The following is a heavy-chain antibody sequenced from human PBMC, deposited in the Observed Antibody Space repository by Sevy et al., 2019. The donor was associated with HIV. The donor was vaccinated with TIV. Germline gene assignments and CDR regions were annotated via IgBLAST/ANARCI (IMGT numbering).Heavy chain of an antibody. CDR1: GYTFTSYD. Sequence: ASVKVSCKASGYTFTSYDINWVRQATGQGLEWMGWMNPNSGNTGYAQKFQGRVTMTRNTSISTAYMELSSLRSEDTAVYYCARGIGYSYGYPLDYWGQGTLVTVSS. CDR2: MNPNSGNT. D-gene: IGHD5-18*01. CDR3: ARGIGYSYGYPLDY. J-gene: IGHJ4*02. V-gene: IGHV1-8*01.